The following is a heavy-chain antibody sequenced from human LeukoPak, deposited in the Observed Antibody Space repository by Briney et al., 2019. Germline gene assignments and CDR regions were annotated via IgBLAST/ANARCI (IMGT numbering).Heavy chain of an antibody. CDR1: GYTFTGYY. CDR2: INPNSGGT. CDR3: ARATYPKDAFDI. D-gene: IGHD2-2*01. V-gene: IGHV1-2*02. Sequence: ASVKVSCKASGYTFTGYYMHWVRQAPGQGLEWMGWINPNSGGTNYAQKFQGRVTMTRDTSISTAYMELSRLRSDDTAVYYCARATYPKDAFDIWSQGTMVTVSS. J-gene: IGHJ3*02.